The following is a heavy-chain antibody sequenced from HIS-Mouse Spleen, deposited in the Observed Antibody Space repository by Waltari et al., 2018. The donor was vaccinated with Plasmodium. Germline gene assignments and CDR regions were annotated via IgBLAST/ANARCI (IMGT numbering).Heavy chain of an antibody. D-gene: IGHD3-10*01. V-gene: IGHV4-34*01. Sequence: QVQLQQWGAGLLKPSETLSLTCAVYGGSFRGYSWSWIRQPPGKGLGWIGEINHSGSTNYNPSLKSRVTISVDTSKNQFSLKLSSVTAADTAVYYCARGRVLGTSSGYFDLWGRGTLVTVSS. J-gene: IGHJ2*01. CDR2: INHSGST. CDR1: GGSFRGYS. CDR3: ARGRVLGTSSGYFDL.